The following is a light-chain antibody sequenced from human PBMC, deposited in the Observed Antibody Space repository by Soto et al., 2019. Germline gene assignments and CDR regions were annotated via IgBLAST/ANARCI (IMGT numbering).Light chain of an antibody. CDR1: QSVTSNY. CDR3: HHYGSSLWT. CDR2: GTS. J-gene: IGKJ1*01. Sequence: EIVLTQSPGTLSSSPGERATLSCRASQSVTSNYLAWYQQKPGQAPRLLIYGTSSRATGIPDRFSGSGSGTDFTLTVSRLEPEDFAVYYCHHYGSSLWTFGQGTKVKIK. V-gene: IGKV3-20*01.